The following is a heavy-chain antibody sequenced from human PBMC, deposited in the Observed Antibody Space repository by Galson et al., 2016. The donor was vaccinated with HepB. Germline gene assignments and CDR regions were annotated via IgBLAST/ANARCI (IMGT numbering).Heavy chain of an antibody. V-gene: IGHV3-7*03. CDR3: ARDFSGRWSSPNFHYYGMDV. CDR2: INQDGSEK. CDR1: GFTFSSYW. Sequence: SLRLSCAGSGFTFSSYWMSWVRQAPGKGLEWVANINQDGSEKSYVDSVKGRFTISRDNAKNSLYVQMNNLRAEDAAVYYCARDFSGRWSSPNFHYYGMDVWGQGTTVTVSS. J-gene: IGHJ6*02. D-gene: IGHD6-19*01.